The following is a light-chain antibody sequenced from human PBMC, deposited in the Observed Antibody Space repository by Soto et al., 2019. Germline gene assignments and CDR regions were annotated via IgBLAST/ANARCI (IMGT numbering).Light chain of an antibody. CDR3: QQYNSYPIT. V-gene: IGKV1-5*01. CDR2: DAS. Sequence: DIQMTQSPSTLSASVGDRVTITCRASQSISSWLAWYQQKPGKAPKLLIYDASSLESGVPLRFSGSGSGTEFTLTISSLQPDDFATYYCQQYNSYPITFGPGTKVDIK. J-gene: IGKJ3*01. CDR1: QSISSW.